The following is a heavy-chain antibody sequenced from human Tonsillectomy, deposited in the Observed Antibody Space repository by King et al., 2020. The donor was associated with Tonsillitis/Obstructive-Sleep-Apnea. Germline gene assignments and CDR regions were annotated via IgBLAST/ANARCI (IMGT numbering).Heavy chain of an antibody. CDR1: GFTFSSYA. Sequence: VQLVESGGGVVQPGRSLRLSCAASGFTFSSYAMHWVRQAPGKGLEWVAVISYDGSNKYYADSVKGRFTISRDNSKNTLYLQMNSLRAEDTAVYYCARGADYMDVWGKGTTVTVSS. CDR2: ISYDGSNK. CDR3: ARGADYMDV. V-gene: IGHV3-30*01. D-gene: IGHD3-16*01. J-gene: IGHJ6*03.